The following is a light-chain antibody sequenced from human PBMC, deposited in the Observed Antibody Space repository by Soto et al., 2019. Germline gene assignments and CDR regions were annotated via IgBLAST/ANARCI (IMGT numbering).Light chain of an antibody. CDR3: NSYTTRSTYV. CDR1: SSDVGSYNR. J-gene: IGLJ1*01. Sequence: QSVLTQPASVSGSPGQSITISCTGTSSDVGSYNRVSWYQQTPGTAPKLIIYEVSNRPSGVSIRFSGPKSGNTASLTISGLQAEDEADYFCNSYTTRSTYVFGTGTKLTVL. V-gene: IGLV2-14*01. CDR2: EVS.